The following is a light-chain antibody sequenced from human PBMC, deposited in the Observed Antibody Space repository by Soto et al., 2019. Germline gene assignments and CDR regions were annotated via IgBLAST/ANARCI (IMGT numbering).Light chain of an antibody. J-gene: IGKJ1*01. V-gene: IGKV1-39*01. Sequence: DIQMTQSPASLSASVGDRVTITCRASQNIRSFLNWYQQKPGKAPKLLIYGASSLQIGVPSSFSGSGSGTEFTLTISSLQPEDFASYYCQQSYDSPWAFGPGTKVEVK. CDR3: QQSYDSPWA. CDR2: GAS. CDR1: QNIRSF.